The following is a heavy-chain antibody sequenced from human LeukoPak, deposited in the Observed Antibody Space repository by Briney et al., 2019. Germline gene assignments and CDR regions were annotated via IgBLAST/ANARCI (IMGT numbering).Heavy chain of an antibody. J-gene: IGHJ4*02. CDR2: IKQDASER. V-gene: IGHV3-7*04. CDR1: GFTFRSYW. CDR3: ARGRSYAFDS. Sequence: GGSLRLSCAASGFTFRSYWMSWVRQAPGKGLEWVANIKQDASERDYVGSVRGRFTISRDNAQNSLYLQMNSLRAEDTALYYCARGRSYAFDSWGQGTLLTVSS. D-gene: IGHD1-26*01.